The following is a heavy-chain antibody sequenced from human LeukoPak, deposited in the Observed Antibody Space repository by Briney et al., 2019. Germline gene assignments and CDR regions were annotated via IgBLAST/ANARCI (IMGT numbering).Heavy chain of an antibody. Sequence: SETLSLTCTVSGGPIYGYYWRWIRQPAGKGLEWIGHLYPGGSTNYNPSLKSRVTMSVDTSKNQFALKLSAVTAADTAVYYCARLKFYDSTGYSPGHYMDVWGKGTTVTVSS. D-gene: IGHD3-22*01. J-gene: IGHJ6*03. CDR3: ARLKFYDSTGYSPGHYMDV. V-gene: IGHV4-4*07. CDR2: LYPGGST. CDR1: GGPIYGYY.